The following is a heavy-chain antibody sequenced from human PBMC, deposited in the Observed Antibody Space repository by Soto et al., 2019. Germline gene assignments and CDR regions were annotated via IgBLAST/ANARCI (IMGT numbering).Heavy chain of an antibody. CDR3: ARGGARGYSYGSFDYYYGMDV. D-gene: IGHD5-18*01. V-gene: IGHV3-33*01. CDR2: IWYDGSNK. Sequence: PGGSLRLSCAASGFTFSSYGMHWVRQAPGKGLEWVAVIWYDGSNKYYGDSVKGRFTISRDNSKNTLYLQMNSLRAEDTAVYYCARGGARGYSYGSFDYYYGMDVWGQGTTVTVSS. CDR1: GFTFSSYG. J-gene: IGHJ6*02.